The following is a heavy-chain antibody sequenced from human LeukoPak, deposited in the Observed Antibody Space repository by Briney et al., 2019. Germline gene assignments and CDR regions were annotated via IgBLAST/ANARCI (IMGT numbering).Heavy chain of an antibody. CDR3: AKIRDDFWCGYLNPDY. CDR2: ISSSSSYI. Sequence: PGGSLRLSCAASGFTFSGYAMNWVRQAPGKGLEWVSSISSSSSYIYYADSVKGRFTISRDNAKNSLYLQMNSLRAEDTAVYYCAKIRDDFWCGYLNPDYWGQGTLVTVSS. J-gene: IGHJ4*02. D-gene: IGHD3-3*01. V-gene: IGHV3-21*01. CDR1: GFTFSGYA.